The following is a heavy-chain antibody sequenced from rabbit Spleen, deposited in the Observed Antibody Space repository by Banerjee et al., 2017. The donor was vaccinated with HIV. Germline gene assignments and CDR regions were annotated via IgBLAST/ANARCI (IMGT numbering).Heavy chain of an antibody. CDR3: ARDLDAVIGWNFAW. CDR1: GFSFSDKAV. D-gene: IGHD1-1*01. V-gene: IGHV1S45*01. Sequence: QEQLEESGGGLVKPGASLTLICTASGFSFSDKAVMCWVRQASGKGLEWIACINAITGKAVYASWAKGRFTFSKTSSTTVTLQMTSLTAADTATYFCARDLDAVIGWNFAWWGQGTLVTVS. CDR2: INAITGKA. J-gene: IGHJ3*01.